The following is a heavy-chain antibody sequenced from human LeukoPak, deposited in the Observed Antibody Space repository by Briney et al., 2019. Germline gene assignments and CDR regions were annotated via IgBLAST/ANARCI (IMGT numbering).Heavy chain of an antibody. J-gene: IGHJ4*02. CDR3: AREAVVTPYFDH. D-gene: IGHD4-23*01. Sequence: ASVKVSCKASGYTFTSYDINWVRQATGQGLEWMGWMNPNSGNTGYAQKFQGRVTITRNTSISTAYMELSSLRSEDTAVYYCAREAVVTPYFDHWGQGTLVTVSS. CDR2: MNPNSGNT. CDR1: GYTFTSYD. V-gene: IGHV1-8*03.